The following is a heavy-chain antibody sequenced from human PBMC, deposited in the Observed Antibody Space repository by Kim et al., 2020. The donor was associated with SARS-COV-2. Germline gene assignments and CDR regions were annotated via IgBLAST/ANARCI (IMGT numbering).Heavy chain of an antibody. D-gene: IGHD3-9*01. CDR2: IYYSGST. Sequence: SETLSLTCTVSGGSISSSSYYWGWIRQPPGKGLEWIGSIYYSGSTYYNPSLKSRVTISVDTSKNQFSLKLSSVTAADTAVYYCARGLRYFDWLLGFDYWGQGTLVTVSS. CDR3: ARGLRYFDWLLGFDY. J-gene: IGHJ4*02. V-gene: IGHV4-39*01. CDR1: GGSISSSSYY.